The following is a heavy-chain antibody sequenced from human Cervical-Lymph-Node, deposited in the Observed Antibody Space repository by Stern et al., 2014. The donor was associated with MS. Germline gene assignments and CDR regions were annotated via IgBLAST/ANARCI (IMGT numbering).Heavy chain of an antibody. D-gene: IGHD5-24*01. J-gene: IGHJ4*02. CDR3: SRDADGYSLIFGY. CDR2: IHNSGTT. Sequence: QLQLQASGPGLVKPSQTLSLTCVVTGGSISSAEYYWSWIRQSPGKGPEWVGYIHNSGTTYYTPSLKSRVTISVDTSKNQFSLKLRSVTAADTAVYYCSRDADGYSLIFGYWGRGTLVTVSS. V-gene: IGHV4-30-4*01. CDR1: GGSISSAEYY.